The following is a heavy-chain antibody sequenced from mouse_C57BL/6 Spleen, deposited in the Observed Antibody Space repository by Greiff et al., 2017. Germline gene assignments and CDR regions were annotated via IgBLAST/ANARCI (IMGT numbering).Heavy chain of an antibody. CDR3: ARGDGFDY. D-gene: IGHD2-3*01. CDR1: GYTFTSYT. CDR2: INPSSGYT. V-gene: IGHV1-4*01. J-gene: IGHJ2*01. Sequence: VQLQQSGAELARPGASVQMSCKASGYTFTSYTMHWVKQRPGQGLEWIGYINPSSGYTKYNQKFKDKATLTADKSSSTAYMQLSSLTSEDSAVYYCARGDGFDYWGQGTTLTVSS.